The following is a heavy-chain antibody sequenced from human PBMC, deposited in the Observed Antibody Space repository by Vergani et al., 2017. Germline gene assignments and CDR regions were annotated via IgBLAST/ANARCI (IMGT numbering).Heavy chain of an antibody. CDR1: GYTFNSYD. CDR2: MNPNSGNT. CDR3: ARGPRGSTSRNWFDP. V-gene: IGHV1-8*01. J-gene: IGHJ5*02. Sequence: QVQLVQSGAEVKKPGASVKVSCKASGYTFNSYDINWVRQATGQGLEWKGWMNPNSGNTGYAQKFQGRVTMTRNTSISTAYMELSSLRSEDTAVYYWARGPRGSTSRNWFDPWGQGTLVTVSS. D-gene: IGHD2-2*01.